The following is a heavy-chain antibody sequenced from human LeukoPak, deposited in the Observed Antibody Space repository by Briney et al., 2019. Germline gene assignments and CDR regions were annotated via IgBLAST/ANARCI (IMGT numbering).Heavy chain of an antibody. J-gene: IGHJ6*02. CDR1: GGTFSSYA. CDR2: IISIFGTA. V-gene: IGHV1-69*13. D-gene: IGHD6-6*01. CDR3: ARLPLRSIAVGYYGMDV. Sequence: GASVKVYCKASGGTFSSYAISWVRQAPGQGLEWMGGIISIFGTANYAQKFQGRVTITADESTSTAYMELSSLRSEDTAVYYCARLPLRSIAVGYYGMDVWGQGTTVTVSS.